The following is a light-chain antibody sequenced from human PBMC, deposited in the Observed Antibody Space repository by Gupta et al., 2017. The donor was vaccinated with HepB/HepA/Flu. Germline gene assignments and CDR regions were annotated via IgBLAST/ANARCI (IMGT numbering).Light chain of an antibody. CDR3: QSYDSSLSYV. V-gene: IGLV1-40*01. J-gene: IGLJ1*01. CDR1: SSNIGAGYD. Sequence: QSVLMPPSSGSAVPGQWVTTSCTGSSSNIGAGYDAHWYQQLPGTAPKLLIYGNSNRPSGVADQFSGSKSGTSASLAITGLQAEDKADYYCQSYDSSLSYVVGTGTKVTVL. CDR2: GNS.